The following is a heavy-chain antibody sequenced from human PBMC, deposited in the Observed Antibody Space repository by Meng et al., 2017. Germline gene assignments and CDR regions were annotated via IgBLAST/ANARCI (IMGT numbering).Heavy chain of an antibody. CDR2: IQEDGSEK. Sequence: GESLKISCAASGFTFSGYWMSWVRQAPGKGLEWVANIQEDGSEKYYVDSVKGRFTISRDNAENSLYLQMSSLRAEDTAVYYCVTSGTGHPYYFDYWGQGTLVTVSS. J-gene: IGHJ4*02. D-gene: IGHD1-1*01. CDR1: GFTFSGYW. CDR3: VTSGTGHPYYFDY. V-gene: IGHV3-7*01.